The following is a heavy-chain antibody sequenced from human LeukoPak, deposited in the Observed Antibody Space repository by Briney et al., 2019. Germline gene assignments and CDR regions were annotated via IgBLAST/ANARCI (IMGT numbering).Heavy chain of an antibody. CDR3: TRAITYFYGSVTYDWFAS. J-gene: IGHJ5*01. D-gene: IGHD3-10*01. V-gene: IGHV3-74*01. CDR1: GFNFSSSA. Sequence: PGGSLRLSCAASGFNFSSSAMSWVRQAPGKGLMWVARIKSDGSTIYADSVQGRFTISRDNAKNMVYLQMNSLRDDDTAIYYCTRAITYFYGSVTYDWFASWGQGTRVTVSS. CDR2: IKSDGST.